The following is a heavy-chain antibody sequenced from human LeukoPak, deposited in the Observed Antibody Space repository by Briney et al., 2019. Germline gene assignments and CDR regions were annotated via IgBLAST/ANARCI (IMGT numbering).Heavy chain of an antibody. CDR3: AKGRLTPRWPIDY. J-gene: IGHJ4*02. Sequence: GGSLRLSCTASGFTFSSYAMSWARQAPGKGLEWVSAISGSGGSTYYADSVKGRFTISRDNSKNTLYLQMNSLRAEDTAVYYCAKGRLTPRWPIDYWGQGTLVTVSS. D-gene: IGHD5-24*01. CDR1: GFTFSSYA. CDR2: ISGSGGST. V-gene: IGHV3-23*01.